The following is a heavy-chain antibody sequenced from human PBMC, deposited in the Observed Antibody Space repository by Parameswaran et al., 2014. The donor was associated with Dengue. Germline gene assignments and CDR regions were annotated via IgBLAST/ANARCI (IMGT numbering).Heavy chain of an antibody. D-gene: IGHD6-19*01. Sequence: RQAPGKGLEWVGFIRSKAYGGTTEYAASVKGRFTISRDDSKSIAYLQMNSLKTEDTAVYYCTRDGIAVAGTLYFDYWGQGTLVTVSS. J-gene: IGHJ4*02. CDR3: TRDGIAVAGTLYFDY. CDR2: IRSKAYGGTT. V-gene: IGHV3-49*02.